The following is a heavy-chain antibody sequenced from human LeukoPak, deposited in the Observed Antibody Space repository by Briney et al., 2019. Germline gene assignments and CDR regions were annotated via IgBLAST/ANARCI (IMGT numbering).Heavy chain of an antibody. V-gene: IGHV4-34*01. CDR2: INHSGST. CDR1: GEYFSTYY. J-gene: IGHJ4*02. D-gene: IGHD2-21*01. CDR3: ARPGLAYCGGDCYSSDGYYFDY. Sequence: SQTLSLTCAVYGEYFSTYYYSWIRQPPGKGLEWIGEINHSGSTNYNPSLKSRLTISVDMSKKQFFLRLSSVTAADTAMYYCARPGLAYCGGDCYSSDGYYFDYWGQGTLVTVSS.